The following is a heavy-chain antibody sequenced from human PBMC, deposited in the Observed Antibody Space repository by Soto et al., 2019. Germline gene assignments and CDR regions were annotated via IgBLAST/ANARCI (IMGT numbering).Heavy chain of an antibody. CDR3: ARDPWFGYRQYYDGMDV. D-gene: IGHD3-10*01. CDR2: IIPILGIA. J-gene: IGHJ6*02. V-gene: IGHV1-69*08. CDR1: GGTFSSYT. Sequence: QVQLVQSGAEVKKPGSSVKVSCKASGGTFSSYTISWVRQAPGQGLEWMGRIIPILGIANYAQKFQGRVTITADKSTCTSNMELSRLRSEDTAVNDCARDPWFGYRQYYDGMDVWGQGATVTVSS.